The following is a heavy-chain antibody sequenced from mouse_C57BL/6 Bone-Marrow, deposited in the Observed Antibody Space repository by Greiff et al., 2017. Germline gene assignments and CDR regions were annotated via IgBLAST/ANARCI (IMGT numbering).Heavy chain of an antibody. CDR3: ARSPLPWSFAY. V-gene: IGHV1-52*01. CDR2: IDPSDSET. D-gene: IGHD1-1*02. CDR1: GYTFTSYW. Sequence: QVQLQQPGAELVRPGSSVKLSCKASGYTFTSYWMHWVKQRPIPGLEWIGNIDPSDSETHYNQKFKDKATLTVDKSSSTAYMQLSRLTSEDSAVYYCARSPLPWSFAYWGQGTLVTVSA. J-gene: IGHJ3*01.